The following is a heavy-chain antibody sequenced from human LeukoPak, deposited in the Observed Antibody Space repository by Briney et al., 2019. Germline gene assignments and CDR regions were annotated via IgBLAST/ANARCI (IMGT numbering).Heavy chain of an antibody. V-gene: IGHV4-34*01. J-gene: IGHJ5*02. CDR3: ARGPTTVTRLNWFDP. D-gene: IGHD4-17*01. CDR2: INHSGST. Sequence: SETLSLTCAVYGGPFSGYYWSWIRQPPGKGLEWIGEINHSGSTNYNPSLKSRVTISVDTSKNQFSLKLSSATAADTAVYYCARGPTTVTRLNWFDPWGQGTLVTVSS. CDR1: GGPFSGYY.